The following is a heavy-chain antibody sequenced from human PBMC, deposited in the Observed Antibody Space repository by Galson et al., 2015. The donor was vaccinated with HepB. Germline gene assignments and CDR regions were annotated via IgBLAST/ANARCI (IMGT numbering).Heavy chain of an antibody. Sequence: ETLSLTCTVSGGSISSGSYYWGWIRQPPGKGLEWIGSIYYVGSIYYNPSLKSRVTISIDTSKNQLSLRLNSVTAADTAVYHCGRHGWYFDFFYGVDVWGQGTTVTVSS. CDR3: GRHGWYFDFFYGVDV. D-gene: IGHD6-19*01. CDR2: IYYVGSI. J-gene: IGHJ6*02. CDR1: GGSISSGSYY. V-gene: IGHV4-39*01.